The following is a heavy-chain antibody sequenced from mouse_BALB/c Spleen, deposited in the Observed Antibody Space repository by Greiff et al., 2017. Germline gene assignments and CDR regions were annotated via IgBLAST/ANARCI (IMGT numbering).Heavy chain of an antibody. J-gene: IGHJ2*01. V-gene: IGHV7-3*02. Sequence: EVMLVESGGGLVQPGGSLRLSCATSGFTFTDYYMSWVRQPPGKALEWLGFIRNKANGYTTEYSASVKGRFTISRDNSQSILYLQMNTLRAEDSATYYCARDVVAPFWGQGTTLTVSS. CDR2: IRNKANGYTT. CDR1: GFTFTDYY. CDR3: ARDVVAPF. D-gene: IGHD1-1*01.